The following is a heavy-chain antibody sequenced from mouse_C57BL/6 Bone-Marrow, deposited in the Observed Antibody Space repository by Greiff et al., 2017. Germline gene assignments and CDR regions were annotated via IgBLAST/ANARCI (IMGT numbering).Heavy chain of an antibody. D-gene: IGHD2-1*01. CDR2: IYPGNSDT. CDR3: TRGSYGSLLWDDALDY. J-gene: IGHJ4*01. V-gene: IGHV1-5*01. Sequence: EVQLQQSGPVLARPGASVKMSCKTSGYTFTSSWMHWVKQRHGQGLEWIGAIYPGNSDTSYNQKFKGKAKLTAVTSASTAYMELSSLTNEDSAVYYCTRGSYGSLLWDDALDYWGQGTSVTVSS. CDR1: GYTFTSSW.